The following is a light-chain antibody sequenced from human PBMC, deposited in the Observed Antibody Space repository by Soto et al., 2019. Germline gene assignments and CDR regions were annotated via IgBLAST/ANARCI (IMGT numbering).Light chain of an antibody. CDR1: SSDVGRYNH. CDR2: EVS. CDR3: NSHTSGDFRV. Sequence: QSVLTQPASVSGSPGQSITISCTGTSSDVGRYNHVSWYQHHPGKAPKLIISEVSNRPSGVSNRFSGSKSGYTASLTISGLQAEDEADYYCNSHTSGDFRVFGTGTKVPVL. J-gene: IGLJ1*01. V-gene: IGLV2-14*01.